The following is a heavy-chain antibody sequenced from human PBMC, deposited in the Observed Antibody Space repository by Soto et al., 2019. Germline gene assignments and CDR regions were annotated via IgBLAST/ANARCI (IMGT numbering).Heavy chain of an antibody. CDR3: ARDLGVTIFGVVISYYGMDV. V-gene: IGHV4-4*02. CDR1: GGSISSSNW. Sequence: PSETLSLTCAVSGGSISSSNWWSWVRQPPGKGLEWIGEIYHSGSTNYNPSLKSRVTISVDKSKNQLSLKLSSVTAADTAVYYCARDLGVTIFGVVISYYGMDVWGQGTTVTVSS. D-gene: IGHD3-3*01. CDR2: IYHSGST. J-gene: IGHJ6*02.